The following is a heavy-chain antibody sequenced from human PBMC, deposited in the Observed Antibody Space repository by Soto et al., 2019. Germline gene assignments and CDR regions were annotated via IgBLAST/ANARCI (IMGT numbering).Heavy chain of an antibody. CDR1: GGSINSSNYY. Sequence: PSETLSVTCTVSGGSINSSNYYWGWIRQPPGKGLEWIGSIHYSGSTYYNPSLKSRVTISVATSKNQFSLKLSSVTAADTAVYYCARHTPAISISDHWGQGTLVTVSS. CDR2: IHYSGST. V-gene: IGHV4-39*01. D-gene: IGHD2-15*01. J-gene: IGHJ4*02. CDR3: ARHTPAISISDH.